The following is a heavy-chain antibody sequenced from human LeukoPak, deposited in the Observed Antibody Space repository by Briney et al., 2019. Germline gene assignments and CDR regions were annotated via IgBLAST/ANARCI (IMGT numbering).Heavy chain of an antibody. Sequence: SETLSLTCNVSGGSISNYFWSWIRQPPGKGLEWIGDIYYSGSTNYNPSLKSRVTISVDTSKNQFSLKLSSVTAADTAVYYCASKVAGGYYYYMDVWGKGTTVTVSS. CDR1: GGSISNYF. J-gene: IGHJ6*03. CDR3: ASKVAGGYYYYMDV. V-gene: IGHV4-59*08. CDR2: IYYSGST.